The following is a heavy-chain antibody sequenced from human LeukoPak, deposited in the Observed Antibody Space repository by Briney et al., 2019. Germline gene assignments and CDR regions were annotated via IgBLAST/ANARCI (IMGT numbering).Heavy chain of an antibody. CDR1: GYTFTSYG. D-gene: IGHD5-18*01. V-gene: IGHV1-18*01. Sequence: ASVKVSCKTSGYTFTSYGITWVRQPPGQGLEWMGWISTYNGNTNYAQKFQGRVTMTTDTSTSTAYMELRSLRSDDTAVYYCARTHLWLSGDAFDIWGQGTMVTVSS. CDR3: ARTHLWLSGDAFDI. J-gene: IGHJ3*02. CDR2: ISTYNGNT.